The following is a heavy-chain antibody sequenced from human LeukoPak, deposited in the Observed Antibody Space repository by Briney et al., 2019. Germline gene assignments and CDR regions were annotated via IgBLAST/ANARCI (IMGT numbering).Heavy chain of an antibody. D-gene: IGHD2-21*02. CDR3: ARAYCGGDCYWSYYFDY. CDR1: GYSFTSYW. Sequence: GESLKISCKGSGYSFTSYWIGWVRQMPGKGLEWMGIIYPGDSDTRYSPSFQGQVTISADKSISTAYLQWSSLKASDTAMYYCARAYCGGDCYWSYYFDYWGQGTLVTVSS. V-gene: IGHV5-51*01. J-gene: IGHJ4*02. CDR2: IYPGDSDT.